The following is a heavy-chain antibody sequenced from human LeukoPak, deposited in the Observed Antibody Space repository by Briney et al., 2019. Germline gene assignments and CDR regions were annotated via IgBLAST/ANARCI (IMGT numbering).Heavy chain of an antibody. Sequence: PGGSLRLSCAASGFTFSSYGMHWVRQAPGKGLEWVAVISYDGSNKYYADSVKGRFTISRDNSKNTLYLQMNSLRAEDTAVYYCAKDQYIGSGSHGAFDIWGQGTMVTVSS. CDR3: AKDQYIGSGSHGAFDI. CDR1: GFTFSSYG. D-gene: IGHD3-10*01. J-gene: IGHJ3*02. V-gene: IGHV3-30*18. CDR2: ISYDGSNK.